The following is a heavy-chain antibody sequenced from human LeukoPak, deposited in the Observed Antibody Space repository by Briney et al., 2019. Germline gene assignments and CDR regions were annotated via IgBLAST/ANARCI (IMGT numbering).Heavy chain of an antibody. CDR3: AEDEGNNYDGSGYYGTHFDC. CDR2: ISASGGGT. V-gene: IGHV3-23*01. D-gene: IGHD3-22*01. CDR1: GFTFSSYA. J-gene: IGHJ4*02. Sequence: GGSLRLSCAASGFTFSSYAMNWVRQAPGEGLEWVSSISASGGGTCYSDSVKGRFTTSRDNSKDSLYLQMNSLRAEDTAVYFCAEDEGNNYDGSGYYGTHFDCWGQGSLVTVSS.